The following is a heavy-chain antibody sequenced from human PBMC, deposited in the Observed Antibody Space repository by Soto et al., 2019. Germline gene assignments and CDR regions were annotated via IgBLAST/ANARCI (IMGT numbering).Heavy chain of an antibody. CDR1: GFTFSTYA. J-gene: IGHJ4*01. D-gene: IGHD3-16*01. CDR2: ISPNGRNT. V-gene: IGHV3-30-3*01. Sequence: QVQLVESGGGVVQPGRSLRLSCAASGFTFSTYAIHWVRQAPGKGLEWVAVISPNGRNTYYVDSVKGRFTISRDSAKNTVYLQMNSLRAEDTAVYFCAVHEMGELNYWGHGTLVTVAS. CDR3: AVHEMGELNY.